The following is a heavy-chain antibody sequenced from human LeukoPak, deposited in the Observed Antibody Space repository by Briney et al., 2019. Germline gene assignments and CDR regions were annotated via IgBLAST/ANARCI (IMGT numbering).Heavy chain of an antibody. CDR3: LRDGVPAPEEFDY. J-gene: IGHJ4*02. Sequence: ASVKVSCKASGYTFIDYYMHWVRQAPGQGLEWMRWINPNPNGGGTNYAQKFQGRVTMTRDTSISTAYMELNSLRSDDTAVYYCLRDGVPAPEEFDYWGQGTLVTVSS. D-gene: IGHD2-2*01. CDR2: INPNPNGGGT. V-gene: IGHV1-2*02. CDR1: GYTFIDYY.